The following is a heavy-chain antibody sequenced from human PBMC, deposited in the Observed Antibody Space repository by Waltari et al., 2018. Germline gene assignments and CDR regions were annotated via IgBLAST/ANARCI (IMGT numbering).Heavy chain of an antibody. Sequence: QVQLQESGPGLVRPSDTLSLTCTVYGGSVSSLYWGWFRQPPGKGLEWIGLIYDSGTTNLNPSLKNRVSISADTLKNQFSLTLYSVTAADTAIYYCAREGGNSVYADFRYFDYWGQGILVTASS. D-gene: IGHD5-12*01. CDR3: AREGGNSVYADFRYFDY. J-gene: IGHJ4*02. CDR2: IYDSGTT. V-gene: IGHV4-59*02. CDR1: GGSVSSLY.